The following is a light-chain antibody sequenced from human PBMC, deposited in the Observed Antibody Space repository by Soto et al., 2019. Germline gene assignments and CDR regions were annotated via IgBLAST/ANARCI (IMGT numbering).Light chain of an antibody. CDR2: FAS. CDR1: QGIGSW. J-gene: IGKJ4*01. Sequence: IQMTQSPSSVSASVGDTVTITCRASQGIGSWLAWYHQIPGKAPKLLIYFASSLQSGTPSRFTDRGSGAAFTLTITNLQPEDVGVYHCQQASSFPLTFGGGTKVEIK. CDR3: QQASSFPLT. V-gene: IGKV1-12*01.